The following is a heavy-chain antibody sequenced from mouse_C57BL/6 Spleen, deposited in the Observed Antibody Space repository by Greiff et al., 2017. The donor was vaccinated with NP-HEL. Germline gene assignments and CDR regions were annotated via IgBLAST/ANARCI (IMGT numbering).Heavy chain of an antibody. CDR2: IHPNSGST. CDR1: GYTFTSYW. Sequence: QVQLQQPGAELVKPGASVKLSCKASGYTFTSYWMHWVKQRPGQGLEWIGMIHPNSGSTNYNEKFKSKATLTVDKSSSTAYMQLSSLTSEDAAVDYCAREGDGYYGYFDVWGTGTTVTVSS. J-gene: IGHJ1*03. V-gene: IGHV1-64*01. CDR3: AREGDGYYGYFDV. D-gene: IGHD2-3*01.